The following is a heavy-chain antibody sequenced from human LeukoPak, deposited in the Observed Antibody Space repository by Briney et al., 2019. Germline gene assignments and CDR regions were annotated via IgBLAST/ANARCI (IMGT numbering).Heavy chain of an antibody. D-gene: IGHD5-18*01. CDR1: GGSISSYY. J-gene: IGHJ4*02. Sequence: PSETLSLTCTVSGGSISSYYWSWIRQPPGKGLEWIGYIYYSGSTNYNPSLKSRVTISVDTSKNQFSLKLNSLTAADTALYFCARALGVQLWSSHFDYWGQGTLVTVSS. CDR3: ARALGVQLWSSHFDY. V-gene: IGHV4-59*12. CDR2: IYYSGST.